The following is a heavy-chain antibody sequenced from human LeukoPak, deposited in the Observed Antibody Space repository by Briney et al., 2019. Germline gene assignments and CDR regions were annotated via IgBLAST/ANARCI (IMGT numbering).Heavy chain of an antibody. Sequence: GASVKVSCKASGYTFTSYDINWGGQATRQGREGMRWMNPNSGYTGYAKKSQDRLTITRDTTISKAYMQLSSLLSEDTAVYYCVRVAGSIDYWGQGTLVTVSS. J-gene: IGHJ4*02. CDR2: MNPNSGYT. CDR1: GYTFTSYD. V-gene: IGHV1-8*03. CDR3: VRVAGSIDY. D-gene: IGHD6-19*01.